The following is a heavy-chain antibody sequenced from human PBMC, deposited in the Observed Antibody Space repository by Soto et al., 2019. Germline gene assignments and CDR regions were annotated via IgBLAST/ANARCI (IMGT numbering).Heavy chain of an antibody. J-gene: IGHJ4*02. CDR1: GYTFTSYG. CDR2: INAGNGNT. D-gene: IGHD2-21*02. Sequence: ASVKVSCKASGYTFTSYGISWVRQAPGQRLEWMGWINAGNGNTKYSQKFQGRVTITRDTSASTAYMELSSLRSEDTAVYYCARSIVVVTALDYWGQGTPVTV. CDR3: ARSIVVVTALDY. V-gene: IGHV1-3*01.